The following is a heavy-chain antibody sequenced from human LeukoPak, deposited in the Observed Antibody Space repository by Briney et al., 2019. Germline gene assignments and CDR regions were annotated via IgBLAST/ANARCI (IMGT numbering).Heavy chain of an antibody. J-gene: IGHJ4*02. V-gene: IGHV4-59*08. CDR3: ARHTVGATGSFDY. CDR1: GGSTSTHY. CDR2: IYYSGST. D-gene: IGHD1-26*01. Sequence: SETLSLTCTVSGGSTSTHYWSWIRQSPGKGLEWIGYIYYSGSTVYNPSLKSRVTISVDTSKNQFSLKLSSVTAADTAVYYCARHTVGATGSFDYWGQGTLVTVSS.